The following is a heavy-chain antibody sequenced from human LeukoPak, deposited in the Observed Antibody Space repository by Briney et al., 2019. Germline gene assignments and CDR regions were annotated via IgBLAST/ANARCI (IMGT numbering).Heavy chain of an antibody. J-gene: IGHJ3*02. CDR3: ARVDTVMDRGVFVI. D-gene: IGHD5-18*01. CDR1: GFTVSSNY. CDR2: IYSGGST. Sequence: QPGGSLRLPCAASGFTVSSNYMSWVRQAPGKGLEWVSVIYSGGSTYYADSVKGRFTISRDNSKNTLYLQMNSLRAEDTAVYYCARVDTVMDRGVFVIWAQGQMVTVSS. V-gene: IGHV3-53*01.